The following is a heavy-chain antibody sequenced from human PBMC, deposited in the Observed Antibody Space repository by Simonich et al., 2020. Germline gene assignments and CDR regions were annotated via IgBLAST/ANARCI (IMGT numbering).Heavy chain of an antibody. V-gene: IGHV1-2*06. J-gene: IGHJ3*02. CDR3: ARDTFLGYCSSTSCYDAVDI. Sequence: VQLVQSGAEVKKPGASVKVSCKASGYTFTGYYLHWVRQAPGQGLGGVGRSNPNSGGTNYAQKVQGRVTMTRDTSISTAYMERSRLRSDDTAVYYCARDTFLGYCSSTSCYDAVDIWGQGTMVTVSS. D-gene: IGHD2-2*01. CDR1: GYTFTGYY. CDR2: SNPNSGGT.